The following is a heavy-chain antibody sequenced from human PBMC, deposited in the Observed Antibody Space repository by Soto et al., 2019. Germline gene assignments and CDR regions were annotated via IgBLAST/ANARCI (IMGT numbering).Heavy chain of an antibody. V-gene: IGHV5-51*01. D-gene: IGHD3-10*01. CDR1: GYSFANYW. CDR3: ARNRLRQYYYGMDV. J-gene: IGHJ6*02. Sequence: PRETLKISCQCSGYSFANYWIAWVRPMPGIGMEWVGVIYPGVFDTRYSPSFRGQVTISADKSISHVYLQWSSLKASDTAMYYCARNRLRQYYYGMDVWGQGTTVTVSS. CDR2: IYPGVFDT.